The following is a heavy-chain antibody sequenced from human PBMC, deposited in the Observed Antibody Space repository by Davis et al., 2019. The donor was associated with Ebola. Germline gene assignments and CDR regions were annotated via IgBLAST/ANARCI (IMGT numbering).Heavy chain of an antibody. CDR1: GYTFSNYA. J-gene: IGHJ5*02. D-gene: IGHD2-15*01. CDR3: ARDFAGYCSGGSCYSGWFDP. Sequence: ASVKVSCKASGYTFSNYAFSWVRQAPGQGLEWLGWIGTYNGNTHYAQKLQGRITLTTDTSSTTAYMELRGLRSDDTAVYYCARDFAGYCSGGSCYSGWFDPWGQGTTVTVSS. CDR2: IGTYNGNT. V-gene: IGHV1-18*01.